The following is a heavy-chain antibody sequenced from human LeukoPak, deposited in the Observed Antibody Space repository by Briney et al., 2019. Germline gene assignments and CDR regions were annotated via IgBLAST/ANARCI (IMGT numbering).Heavy chain of an antibody. CDR2: INPNSGGT. CDR3: ARDMAPDYSFDY. CDR1: GYTFTGYY. V-gene: IGHV1-2*04. Sequence: ASVKVSCKASGYTFTGYYMHWVRQAPGQGLEWMGWINPNSGGTNYAQKFQGWVTMTRDTSISTAYMELSRLRSDDTAVYYCARDMAPDYSFDYWGQETLVTVSS. J-gene: IGHJ4*02. D-gene: IGHD1-14*01.